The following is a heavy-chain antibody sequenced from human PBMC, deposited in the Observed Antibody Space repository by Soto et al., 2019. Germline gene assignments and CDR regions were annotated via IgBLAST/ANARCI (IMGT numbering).Heavy chain of an antibody. D-gene: IGHD4-17*01. CDR1: GFTFSSYL. CDR3: ARFYGDHVYYYYCLGV. V-gene: IGHV3-74*01. CDR2: INSDGRST. J-gene: IGHJ6*03. Sequence: EVQLVESGGDLVQPGGSLRLSCAASGFTFSSYLMHWVRQAPGKGLVWVSRINSDGRSTSYADSVKGRFTISRDNAKNTQYLQMNSMRAEDTAVYYCARFYGDHVYYYYCLGVWGKGTTVTVSS.